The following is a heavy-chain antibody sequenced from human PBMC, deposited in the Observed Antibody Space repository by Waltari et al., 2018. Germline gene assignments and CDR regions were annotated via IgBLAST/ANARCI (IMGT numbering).Heavy chain of an antibody. V-gene: IGHV4-59*01. CDR1: GGSMSRYY. J-gene: IGHJ3*02. CDR3: ARWGITFGGVIVPGAFDI. CDR2: IYYSGST. D-gene: IGHD3-16*02. Sequence: QVQLQESGPGLVKPSETLSLTCTVSGGSMSRYYLSWIRAAPGEGLEWIGYIYYSGSTNYNPSLKSRVTISVDTSKNQFSLKLSSVTAADTAVYYCARWGITFGGVIVPGAFDIWGQGTMVTVSS.